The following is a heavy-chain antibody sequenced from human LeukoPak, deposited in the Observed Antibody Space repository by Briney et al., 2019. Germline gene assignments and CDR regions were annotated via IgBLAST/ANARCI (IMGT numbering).Heavy chain of an antibody. Sequence: PGGSLRLSCAASGFTFSNYAMRWVRQAPGKGLEWVSGISGSGDSTYYADSVKGRFTISRDNAKNSLYLQMNSLRAEDTAVYYCARPFTYYYDSSGYYLDWGQGTLVTVSS. CDR2: ISGSGDST. CDR3: ARPFTYYYDSSGYYLD. CDR1: GFTFSNYA. J-gene: IGHJ4*02. V-gene: IGHV3-23*01. D-gene: IGHD3-22*01.